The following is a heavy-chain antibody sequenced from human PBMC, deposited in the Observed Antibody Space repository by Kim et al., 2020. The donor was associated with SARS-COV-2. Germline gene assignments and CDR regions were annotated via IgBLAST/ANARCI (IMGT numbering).Heavy chain of an antibody. CDR1: GFTFTGYV. CDR2: MSTIAHGRIA. J-gene: IGHJ4*01. V-gene: IGHV3-49*03. D-gene: IGHD1-26*01. CDR3: NGQRWPTTLSFHFDY. Sequence: GGSLRLSCTTSGFTFTGYVVSWFRQAPGKGLEWVGLMSTIAHGRIAEYAVSGKVRFSIYSDEYKRFVYLQSLSPETEDIAVYAYNGQRWPTTLSFHFDY.